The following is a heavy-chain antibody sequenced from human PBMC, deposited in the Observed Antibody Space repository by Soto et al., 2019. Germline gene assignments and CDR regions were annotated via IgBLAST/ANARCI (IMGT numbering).Heavy chain of an antibody. V-gene: IGHV4-59*01. J-gene: IGHJ6*03. D-gene: IGHD6-25*01. Sequence: QVQLQESGPGLVKPSETLSLTCTVSGDSISSYYWSWIRQPPGKGLEWIGYISYSGSTNYNPSLKSRVTISVDTSKNQFSLKLTSVTAADTAVYYCARARGVAALSYDMDVWGQGTTVTVSS. CDR1: GDSISSYY. CDR3: ARARGVAALSYDMDV. CDR2: ISYSGST.